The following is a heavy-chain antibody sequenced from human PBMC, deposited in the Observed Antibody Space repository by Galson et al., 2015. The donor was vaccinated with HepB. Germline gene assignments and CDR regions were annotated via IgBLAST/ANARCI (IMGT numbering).Heavy chain of an antibody. Sequence: SLRLSCAASGFTFSNFAMSWVRQTPGKGLEWVSIISGSAGTTYYADSVKGRFTISRDNSKNTLYLQMDSLRAEDTAVYYCAKDMFSNGERQLLPADSWGQGTLVTVSS. D-gene: IGHD3-10*02. CDR3: AKDMFSNGERQLLPADS. CDR2: ISGSAGTT. CDR1: GFTFSNFA. J-gene: IGHJ4*02. V-gene: IGHV3-23*01.